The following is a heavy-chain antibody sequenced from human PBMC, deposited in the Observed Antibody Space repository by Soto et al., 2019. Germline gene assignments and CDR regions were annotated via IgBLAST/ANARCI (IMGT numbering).Heavy chain of an antibody. J-gene: IGHJ6*02. CDR2: TYYRSKWYN. D-gene: IGHD6-13*01. CDR3: ARDPVLHSSSWYGDYYYYYGMGV. CDR1: GDSVSSNSAA. V-gene: IGHV6-1*01. Sequence: SQTLSLTCAISGDSVSSNSAAWNWIRQSPSRGLEWLGRTYYRSKWYNDYAVSVKSRRTINPDTSKNQFSLQLKSVTPEDTAVYYCARDPVLHSSSWYGDYYYYYGMGVWGHGTTVTVSS.